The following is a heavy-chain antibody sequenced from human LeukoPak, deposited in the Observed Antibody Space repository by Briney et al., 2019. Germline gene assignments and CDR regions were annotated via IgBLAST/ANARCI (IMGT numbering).Heavy chain of an antibody. D-gene: IGHD6-13*01. CDR2: INWDSGRT. CDR3: ARDPSSSTYWYFDI. Sequence: GGSLRLSCAASGFTFDDFGMSWVRQAPGKGLEWISGINWDSGRTQYAASVKGRFTISRDNAKNSVYLQMNSLRAEDTALYYCARDPSSSTYWYFDIWGRGTLVTVPS. CDR1: GFTFDDFG. V-gene: IGHV3-20*04. J-gene: IGHJ2*01.